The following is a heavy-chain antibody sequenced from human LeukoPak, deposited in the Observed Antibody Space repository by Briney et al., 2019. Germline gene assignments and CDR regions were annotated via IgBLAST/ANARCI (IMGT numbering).Heavy chain of an antibody. V-gene: IGHV3-21*01. CDR1: GLTFSSYS. CDR3: ATGASMVRGVISAY. CDR2: ISSSSSYI. Sequence: GGSLRLSCAASGLTFSSYSMNWVRQAPGKGLEWGSSISSSSSYIYYADSVKGRFTISRDNAKNSLYLQMNSLRAEDTAVYYCATGASMVRGVISAYWGQGTLVTVSS. D-gene: IGHD3-10*01. J-gene: IGHJ4*02.